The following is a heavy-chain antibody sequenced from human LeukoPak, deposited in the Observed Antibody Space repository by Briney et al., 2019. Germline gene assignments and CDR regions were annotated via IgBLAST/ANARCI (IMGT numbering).Heavy chain of an antibody. V-gene: IGHV3-74*01. Sequence: PGGSLRLSCVASGFTFNTYWMHWVRQAPGKGLAWVSCLNSDGTSTNYADSVRGRFTISRDNAKNTLYLQMNSLRAEDTAVYYCARDAVRGDGYNSYGFDIWGQGTMVTVSS. CDR3: ARDAVRGDGYNSYGFDI. CDR2: LNSDGTST. J-gene: IGHJ3*02. D-gene: IGHD5-24*01. CDR1: GFTFNTYW.